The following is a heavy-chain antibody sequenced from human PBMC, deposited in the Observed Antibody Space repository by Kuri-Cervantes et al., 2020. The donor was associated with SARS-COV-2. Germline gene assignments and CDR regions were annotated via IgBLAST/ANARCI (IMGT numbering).Heavy chain of an antibody. CDR1: GGSFSGYY. CDR2: IYYSGST. V-gene: IGHV4-59*01. CDR3: ARVPFGVVINYYYYGMDV. J-gene: IGHJ6*02. Sequence: GSLRLSCAVYGGSFSGYYWSWIRQPPGKGLEWIGYIYYSGSTNYNPSLKSRVTISVDTSKNQFSLKLSSVTAADTAVYYCARVPFGVVINYYYYGMDVWGQGTTVTVSS. D-gene: IGHD3-3*01.